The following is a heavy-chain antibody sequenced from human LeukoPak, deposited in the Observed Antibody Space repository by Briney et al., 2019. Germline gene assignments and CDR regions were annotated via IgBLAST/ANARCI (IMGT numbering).Heavy chain of an antibody. D-gene: IGHD4-17*01. Sequence: SETLSLTCTVSGGSISSYYWSWIRQPPGKGLEWIGYIYYSGSTNHNPSLKSRVTISVDTSKNQFSLKLSSVTAADTAVYYCARDPNGDYLGAFDFWGQGTMVTVSS. CDR2: IYYSGST. J-gene: IGHJ3*01. CDR3: ARDPNGDYLGAFDF. V-gene: IGHV4-59*08. CDR1: GGSISSYY.